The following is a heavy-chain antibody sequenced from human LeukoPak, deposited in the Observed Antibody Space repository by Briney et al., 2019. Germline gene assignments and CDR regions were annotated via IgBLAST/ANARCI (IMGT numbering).Heavy chain of an antibody. D-gene: IGHD5-18*01. CDR1: GYTFTSYD. Sequence: ASVKVSCKASGYTFTSYDISWVRQAPGQGLEWMGWINPNSGGTNYAQKFQGRVTMTRDTSISTAYMELSRLRSDDTAVYYCARDTAMVNDAFDIWGQGTMVTVSS. V-gene: IGHV1-2*02. CDR2: INPNSGGT. CDR3: ARDTAMVNDAFDI. J-gene: IGHJ3*02.